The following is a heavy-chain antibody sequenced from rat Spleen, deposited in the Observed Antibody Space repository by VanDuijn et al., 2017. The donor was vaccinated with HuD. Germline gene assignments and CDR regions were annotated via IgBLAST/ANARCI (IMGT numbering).Heavy chain of an antibody. CDR1: GFSLTSNS. CDR3: DANYDGTYYYFDY. J-gene: IGHJ2*01. CDR2: INNAGST. V-gene: IGHV3-3*01. Sequence: VQLKESGPGLVQPSQTLSLTCTVPGFSLTSNSVTWVRQFPGKGLEWMGYINNAGSTNYNPSLKSRISITRDTSKNQFFLQLNSVTTEDTATYYCDANYDGTYYYFDYWDQGVMVTVSS. D-gene: IGHD1-12*02.